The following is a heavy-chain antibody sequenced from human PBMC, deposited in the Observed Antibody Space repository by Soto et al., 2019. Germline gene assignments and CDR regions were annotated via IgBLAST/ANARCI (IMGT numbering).Heavy chain of an antibody. CDR3: ARDLGLVGPRCAFDI. V-gene: IGHV4-59*01. D-gene: IGHD3-16*01. CDR1: GGSISSYY. J-gene: IGHJ3*02. CDR2: IYYSGST. Sequence: QVQLQESGPGLVKPSETLSLTCTVSGGSISSYYWSWIRQPPGKGLEWIGYIYYSGSTNYNPSLKSRVAIAVDTSKNRCSFELSSVTAADTAVYYCARDLGLVGPRCAFDIWGQGTMVTVSS.